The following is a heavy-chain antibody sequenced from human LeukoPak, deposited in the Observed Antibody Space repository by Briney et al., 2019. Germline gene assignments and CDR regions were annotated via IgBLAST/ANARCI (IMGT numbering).Heavy chain of an antibody. J-gene: IGHJ4*02. V-gene: IGHV1-18*01. Sequence: GASVKVSCKASGGTFSSYAISWVRQAPGQGLEWMGWISAYNGNTNYAQKLQGRVTMTTDTSTSTAYMELRSLRSDDTAVYYCARDLIAAAGKRREPSDYWGQGTLVTVSS. D-gene: IGHD6-13*01. CDR3: ARDLIAAAGKRREPSDY. CDR2: ISAYNGNT. CDR1: GGTFSSYA.